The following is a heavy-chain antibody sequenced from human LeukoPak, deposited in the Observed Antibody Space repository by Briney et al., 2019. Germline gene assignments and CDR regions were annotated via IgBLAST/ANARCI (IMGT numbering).Heavy chain of an antibody. CDR1: GFTFSSYA. CDR2: ISYDGSNK. V-gene: IGHV3-30-3*01. CDR3: ARDFRFYDFWSGYYGGYFDY. Sequence: PGGSLRLSCAASGFTFSSYAMHWVRQAPGKGLEWVAVISYDGSNKYYADSVKGRFTISRDNSKNALYLQMNSLRAEDTAVYYCARDFRFYDFWSGYYGGYFDYWGQGTLVTVSS. D-gene: IGHD3-3*01. J-gene: IGHJ4*02.